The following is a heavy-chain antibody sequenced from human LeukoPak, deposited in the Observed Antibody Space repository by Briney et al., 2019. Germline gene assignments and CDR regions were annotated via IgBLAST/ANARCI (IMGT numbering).Heavy chain of an antibody. CDR2: ISWNSGSI. CDR3: ARARVYSSGWYED. V-gene: IGHV3-9*03. Sequence: GRSLRLSCAASGFIFDDYAMHWVRQAPGKGLEWVSGISWNSGSIGYADSVKGRFTISRDNAKNSLYLQMNSLRAEDMALYYCARARVYSSGWYEDWGQGTLVTVSS. J-gene: IGHJ4*02. D-gene: IGHD6-19*01. CDR1: GFIFDDYA.